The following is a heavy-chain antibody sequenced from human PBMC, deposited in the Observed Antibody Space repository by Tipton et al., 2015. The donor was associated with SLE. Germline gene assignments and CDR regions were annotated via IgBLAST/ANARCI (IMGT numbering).Heavy chain of an antibody. CDR3: ARLSVKYYLLNGYSPFDY. V-gene: IGHV4-59*08. CDR2: IYYNGRT. Sequence: TLSLTCTVSGGSISNYYSAWIRKPPGKGLEWIGNIYYNGRTTYNPSLQSRLTMSLDTSNNQHPRKRNSVTAADTAVYYCARLSVKYYLLNGYSPFDYWGQGTLVTVSP. D-gene: IGHD3-9*01. J-gene: IGHJ4*02. CDR1: GGSISNYY.